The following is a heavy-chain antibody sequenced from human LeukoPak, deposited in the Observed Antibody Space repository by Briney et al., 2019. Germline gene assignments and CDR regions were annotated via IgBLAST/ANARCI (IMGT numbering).Heavy chain of an antibody. CDR3: ARIMVYASGWFDP. J-gene: IGHJ5*02. D-gene: IGHD2-8*01. V-gene: IGHV4-34*01. CDR2: INHSGST. Sequence: SETLSLTCAVYGGSLSGYYWSWIRQPPGKGLEWIGEINHSGSTNYNPSLKSRVTISVDTSKNQFSLKLSSVTAADTAVYYCARIMVYASGWFDPWGLGTLVTVSS. CDR1: GGSLSGYY.